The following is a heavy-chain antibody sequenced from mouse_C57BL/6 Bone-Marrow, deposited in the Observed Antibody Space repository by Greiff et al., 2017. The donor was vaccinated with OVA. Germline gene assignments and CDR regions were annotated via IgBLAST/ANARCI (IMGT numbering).Heavy chain of an antibody. CDR1: GFTFSSYG. Sequence: EVMLVESGGDLVKPGGSLKLSCAASGFTFSSYGMSWVRQTPDKRLEWVATISSGGSYTYYPDSVKGRFTISRDNAKNTLYLQMSSLKSEDTAMYYCARHRGYYDSFYYYAMDYWGQGTSVTVSS. V-gene: IGHV5-6*02. CDR2: ISSGGSYT. J-gene: IGHJ4*01. D-gene: IGHD2-4*01. CDR3: ARHRGYYDSFYYYAMDY.